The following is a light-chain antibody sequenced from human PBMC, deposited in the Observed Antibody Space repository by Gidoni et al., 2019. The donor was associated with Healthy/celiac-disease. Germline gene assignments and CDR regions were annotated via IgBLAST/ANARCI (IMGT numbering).Light chain of an antibody. CDR3: QQYYSTPLT. V-gene: IGKV4-1*01. J-gene: IGKJ3*01. CDR1: QSDLYSPNNKRY. CDR2: WAS. Sequence: FEMNQSPYSLAVSLGERYTINRKPSQSDLYSPNNKRYLAWYQPKPGQPTKLLMYWASTRESGVPDLFSGSGAGTDFTLTISSLQAEDLAVYYCQQYYSTPLTFGPGTKVEIK.